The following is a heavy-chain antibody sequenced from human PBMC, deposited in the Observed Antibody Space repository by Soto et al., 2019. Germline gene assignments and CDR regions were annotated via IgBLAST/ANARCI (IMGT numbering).Heavy chain of an antibody. J-gene: IGHJ5*02. V-gene: IGHV4-39*01. Sequence: SETLSLTCTVSGGSISTSTYFLDWIRQPPGKGLEWIGSIYHTGNAYYNPSLKSRVTISVDTSKNQFSLKLTSVTAADAALYYCARDFFDSSDYTTNWFDPWGQGTLVTVSS. CDR3: ARDFFDSSDYTTNWFDP. D-gene: IGHD3-22*01. CDR2: IYHTGNA. CDR1: GGSISTSTYF.